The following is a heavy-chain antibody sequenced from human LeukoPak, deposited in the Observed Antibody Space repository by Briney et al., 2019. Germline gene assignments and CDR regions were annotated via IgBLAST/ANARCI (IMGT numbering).Heavy chain of an antibody. D-gene: IGHD1-26*01. J-gene: IGHJ4*02. Sequence: PSETLSLTCTVSGGSISSSSYYWGWIRQPPGKGLEWIGYIYYNGNTYYNPSLKSRVTMSLDTSKNQIFLKLSSVTAADTAAYYCARERSGSYPFDYWGQGTLVTVSS. CDR3: ARERSGSYPFDY. V-gene: IGHV4-30-4*08. CDR2: IYYNGNT. CDR1: GGSISSSSYY.